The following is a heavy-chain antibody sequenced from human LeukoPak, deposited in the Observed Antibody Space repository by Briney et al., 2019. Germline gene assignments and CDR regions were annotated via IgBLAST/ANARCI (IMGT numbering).Heavy chain of an antibody. D-gene: IGHD6-13*01. V-gene: IGHV1-69*13. CDR2: IIPIFGTA. CDR1: GGTFSSYA. CDR3: ARGQGQQLLDPFDY. Sequence: GASVKVSCKASGGTFSSYAISWVRQAAGQGLEWMGGIIPIFGTANYAQKFQGRVTITADESTSTAYMELSSLRSEDTAVYYCARGQGQQLLDPFDYWGQGTLVTVSS. J-gene: IGHJ4*02.